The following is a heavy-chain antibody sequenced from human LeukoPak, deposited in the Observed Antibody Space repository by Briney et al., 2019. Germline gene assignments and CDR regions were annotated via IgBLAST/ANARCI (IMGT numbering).Heavy chain of an antibody. Sequence: PGGSLRLSCAASGFTFSSYAMSWVRQAPGKGLEWVSAISGSGGSTYYADSVKGRFTISRDNSKNTLYLQMNSLRAEDTAVYYCAIISGWYFVPTDYWGQGTLVTVSS. CDR1: GFTFSSYA. D-gene: IGHD6-19*01. CDR2: ISGSGGST. J-gene: IGHJ4*02. V-gene: IGHV3-23*01. CDR3: AIISGWYFVPTDY.